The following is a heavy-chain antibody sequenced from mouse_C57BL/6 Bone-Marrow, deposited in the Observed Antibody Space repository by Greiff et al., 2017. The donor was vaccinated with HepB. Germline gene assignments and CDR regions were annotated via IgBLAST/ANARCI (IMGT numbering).Heavy chain of an antibody. CDR2: INPSSGYT. CDR1: GYTFTSYW. CDR3: ASTGSGYYFDC. D-gene: IGHD1-1*01. Sequence: VKVVESGAELAKPGASVKLSCKASGYTFTSYWMHWVKQRPGQGLEWIGYINPSSGYTKYNQKFKDKATLTADKSSSTADMQLSSLTYEESAVYYCASTGSGYYFDCWGKGTTLTVSS. J-gene: IGHJ2*01. V-gene: IGHV1-7*01.